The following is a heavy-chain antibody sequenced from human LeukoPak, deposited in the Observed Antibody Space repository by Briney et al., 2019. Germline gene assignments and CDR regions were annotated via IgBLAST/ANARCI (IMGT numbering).Heavy chain of an antibody. V-gene: IGHV4-34*01. J-gene: IGHJ4*02. CDR3: AKSGGYGLIDY. CDR2: MNHSGSA. D-gene: IGHD1-26*01. Sequence: KPSETLSLTCAVYGGSFSGYYWTWIRQPPGKGLEWIGEMNHSGSANYNPSLKSRVTISVDTSKNQCSLRLNSVTAADTAIYYCAKSGGYGLIDYWGQGTLVTVSS. CDR1: GGSFSGYY.